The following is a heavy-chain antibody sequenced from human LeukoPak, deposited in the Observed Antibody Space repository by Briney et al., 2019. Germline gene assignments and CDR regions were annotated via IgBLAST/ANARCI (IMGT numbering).Heavy chain of an antibody. D-gene: IGHD3-10*01. CDR3: ASGIYYASVHTWSPV. J-gene: IGHJ4*02. CDR1: GFTFSTYS. V-gene: IGHV3-21*01. CDR2: ISRSSTCI. Sequence: PGGSLRLSCAASGFTFSTYSMNWVRQAPGKGLEWVSSISRSSTCIYYVDSVKGRFTISRDDAKNSLYLQMNSLRADDTAVYYCASGIYYASVHTWSPVWGQGTLVTVSS.